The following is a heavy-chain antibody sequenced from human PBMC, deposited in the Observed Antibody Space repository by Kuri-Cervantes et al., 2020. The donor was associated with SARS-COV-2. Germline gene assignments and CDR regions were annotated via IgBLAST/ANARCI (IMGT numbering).Heavy chain of an antibody. V-gene: IGHV3-30*02. CDR2: IRYDGSNK. D-gene: IGHD6-6*01. CDR1: GFTFSSYA. J-gene: IGHJ6*03. Sequence: GESLKISCAASGFTFSSYAMHWVRQAPGKGLEWVAFIRYDGSNKYYADSVKGRFTISRDNSKNTLYLQMNSLRAEDTAVYYCAKDGEEYSSSSIEFYYYYYMDVWGKGTTVTVSS. CDR3: AKDGEEYSSSSIEFYYYYYMDV.